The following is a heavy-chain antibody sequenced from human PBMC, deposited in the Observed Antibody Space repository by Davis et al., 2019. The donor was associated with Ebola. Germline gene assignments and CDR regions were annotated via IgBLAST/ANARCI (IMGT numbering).Heavy chain of an antibody. CDR2: IYYSGST. J-gene: IGHJ4*02. CDR3: ARSVDGIVVDY. V-gene: IGHV4-59*04. Sequence: SQTLSLTCTVPGGSISSYYWSWIRQPPGKGLEWIGYIYYSGSTYYNPSLKSRVTISVDTSKNQFSLKLSSVTAADTAVYYCARSVDGIVVDYWGQGTLVTVSS. D-gene: IGHD1-26*01. CDR1: GGSISSYY.